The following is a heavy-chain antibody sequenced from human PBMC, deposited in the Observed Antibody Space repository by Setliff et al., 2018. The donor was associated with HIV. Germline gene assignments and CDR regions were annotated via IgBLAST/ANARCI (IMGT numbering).Heavy chain of an antibody. CDR2: ISSSSSYT. CDR3: ARIYNYVWGTYRNFDY. J-gene: IGHJ4*02. CDR1: GFTFSSYS. D-gene: IGHD3-16*02. Sequence: PGGSLRLSCAASGFTFSSYSMNWVRQAPGKGLEWVSYISSSSSYTHYADSVKGRFTISRDNSKNTQYLQMNSLRAEDTAVYYCARIYNYVWGTYRNFDYWGQGTLVTVSS. V-gene: IGHV3-21*01.